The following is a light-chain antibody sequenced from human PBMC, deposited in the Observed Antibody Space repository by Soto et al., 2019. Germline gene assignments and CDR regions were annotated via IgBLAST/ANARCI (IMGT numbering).Light chain of an antibody. CDR2: DAS. CDR1: QNIGTL. J-gene: IGKJ5*01. CDR3: QQFKTYPIT. V-gene: IGKV1-5*01. Sequence: DIQMTQSPSTLSASLGAKVTITCRASQNIGTLLAWYQQTPGRGPNLLIYDASSLQSGVPSRFSGSGSGTEFTLTISSLQPDDFATYFCQQFKTYPITFGQGTRLEIK.